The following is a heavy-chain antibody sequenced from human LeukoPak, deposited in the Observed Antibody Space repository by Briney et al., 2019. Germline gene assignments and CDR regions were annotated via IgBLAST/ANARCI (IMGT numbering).Heavy chain of an antibody. D-gene: IGHD3-10*01. Sequence: GGSLRLSCAASGFTFSSYSMNWVRQAPGKGLEWVSYISSNSYTIYYADSVKGRFTVSRDNAKSSLFLQMNSLRAEDTAVYHCARESRGKYYMGVWGKGTTVTVSS. CDR2: ISSNSYTI. V-gene: IGHV3-48*01. CDR3: ARESRGKYYMGV. J-gene: IGHJ6*03. CDR1: GFTFSSYS.